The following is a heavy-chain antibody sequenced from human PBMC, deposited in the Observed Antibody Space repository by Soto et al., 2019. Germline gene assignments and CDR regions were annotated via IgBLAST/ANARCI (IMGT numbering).Heavy chain of an antibody. CDR3: ASQSPYYYDSSYGY. D-gene: IGHD3-22*01. V-gene: IGHV4-59*08. J-gene: IGHJ4*02. Sequence: SETLCLTCSVAGGSIGGYYGSWIRQPPGKGLEWIGYIYYSGSTNYNPSLKSRVTISVDTSKNQFSLKLSSVTAADTAVYYCASQSPYYYDSSYGYWGQGTLVTVSS. CDR1: GGSIGGYY. CDR2: IYYSGST.